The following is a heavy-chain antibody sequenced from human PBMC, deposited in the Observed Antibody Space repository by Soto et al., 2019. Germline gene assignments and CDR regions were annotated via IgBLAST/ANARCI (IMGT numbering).Heavy chain of an antibody. J-gene: IGHJ6*03. CDR3: AILSNVLLWFGEPVRRRYMDV. V-gene: IGHV4-34*01. D-gene: IGHD3-10*01. CDR1: GGSFSGYY. Sequence: QVQLQQWGAGLLKPSETPSLTCAVYGGSFSGYYWSWIRQPPGKGVGGIGEINHSGSTNYNPSLKSRVTISVDTSKNQFSLKLSSVTAADTAVFYCAILSNVLLWFGEPVRRRYMDVWGKGTTVTVSS. CDR2: INHSGST.